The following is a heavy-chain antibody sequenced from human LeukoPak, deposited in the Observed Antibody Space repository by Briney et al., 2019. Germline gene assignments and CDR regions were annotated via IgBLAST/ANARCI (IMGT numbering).Heavy chain of an antibody. Sequence: SVKVSCKASGGTFSSYAISGVRQAPGQGLEWMGRSIRMLGIVNYAQKLQGRVTITADKSTSTAYMELSSLRSEDTAVYYCARLVFRDRGYDYKDYYGMDVWGQGTTVTVSS. J-gene: IGHJ6*02. CDR1: GGTFSSYA. CDR2: SIRMLGIV. CDR3: ARLVFRDRGYDYKDYYGMDV. D-gene: IGHD5-12*01. V-gene: IGHV1-69*10.